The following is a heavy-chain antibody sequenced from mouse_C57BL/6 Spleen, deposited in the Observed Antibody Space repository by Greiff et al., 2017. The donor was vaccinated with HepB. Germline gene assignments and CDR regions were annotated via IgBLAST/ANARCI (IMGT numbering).Heavy chain of an antibody. CDR3: ARGGYGKGYYFDY. Sequence: QVQLQQPGAELVMPGASVKLSCKASGYTFTSYWMHWVKQRPGQGLEWIGEIDPSDSYTNYNQKFKGKSTLTVDKSSSTAYMQLSSLPSEDSAVYYCARGGYGKGYYFDYWGQGTTLTVSS. CDR2: IDPSDSYT. V-gene: IGHV1-69*01. D-gene: IGHD2-10*02. J-gene: IGHJ2*01. CDR1: GYTFTSYW.